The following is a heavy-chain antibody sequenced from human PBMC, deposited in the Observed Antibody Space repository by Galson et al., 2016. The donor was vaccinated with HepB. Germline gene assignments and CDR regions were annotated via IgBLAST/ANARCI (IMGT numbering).Heavy chain of an antibody. CDR1: GFTLTNYG. D-gene: IGHD6-13*01. V-gene: IGHV3-30*19. J-gene: IGHJ4*02. CDR2: ISYDGSNK. Sequence: SLRLSCAASGFTLTNYGMHWVRQAPGKGLEWVAVISYDGSNKYFADSVKGRFTISRDNSENTLYLQMNSLRAEDTAVYYCARAGSSWYFDYWGQGTLVTVSS. CDR3: ARAGSSWYFDY.